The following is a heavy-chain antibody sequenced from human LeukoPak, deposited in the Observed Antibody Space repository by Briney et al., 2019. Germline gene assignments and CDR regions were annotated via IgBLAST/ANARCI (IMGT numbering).Heavy chain of an antibody. Sequence: GGSLRLSCAASGFTFTSYAMSWVRQAPGKGLEWVSSIDARGTTTYYADSMRGRFTISRDNSKNTLSLQMNSLRAEDTAVYYCTRDVIAAAANAAYYYYYMDVWGKGTTVTVSS. V-gene: IGHV3-23*01. D-gene: IGHD6-13*01. CDR1: GFTFTSYA. J-gene: IGHJ6*03. CDR2: IDARGTTT. CDR3: TRDVIAAAANAAYYYYYMDV.